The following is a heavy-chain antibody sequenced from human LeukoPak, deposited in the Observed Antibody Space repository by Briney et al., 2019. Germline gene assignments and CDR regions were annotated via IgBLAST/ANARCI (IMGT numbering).Heavy chain of an antibody. J-gene: IGHJ4*02. D-gene: IGHD5-12*01. V-gene: IGHV1-2*02. CDR3: ARDNRGYSGYDLGSQVDGFDY. CDR1: GYTFTGYY. Sequence: ASVKVSCKASGYTFTGYYMHWVRQAPGQGLEWMGWINPNSGGTNYAQKLQGRVTMTTDTSTSTVYMELSSLRSEDTAVYYCARDNRGYSGYDLGSQVDGFDYWGQGTLVTVSS. CDR2: INPNSGGT.